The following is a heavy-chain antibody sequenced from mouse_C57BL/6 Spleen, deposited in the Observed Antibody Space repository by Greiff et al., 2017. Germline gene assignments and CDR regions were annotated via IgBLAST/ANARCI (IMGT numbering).Heavy chain of an antibody. J-gene: IGHJ4*01. CDR3: ARSPGYYCSMDY. D-gene: IGHD4-1*01. Sequence: VQLQQSGADLVRPGPSVSVSCTASGYAFTNYLIEWVKQRPGQGLEWIGVIIPGSGGTNYNEKFKGKATLTADKSTSTAYMQLSSLTSEDTAVYFCARSPGYYCSMDYWGQGTSVTVSS. CDR1: GYAFTNYL. V-gene: IGHV1-54*01. CDR2: IIPGSGGT.